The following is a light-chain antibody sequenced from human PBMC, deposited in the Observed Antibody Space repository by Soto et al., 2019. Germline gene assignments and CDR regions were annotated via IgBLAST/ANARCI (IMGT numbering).Light chain of an antibody. V-gene: IGKV3-20*01. Sequence: EIVLTQSPGTLSLSPGERATLSCRASQSVSSTYLAWYQQKPGQAPRLLIYGASSRATGIPDRFSGSGSGTDFTLTISRLEPEDFAVYYCQQYGRSPNTFGQGTKVEI. CDR1: QSVSSTY. CDR3: QQYGRSPNT. J-gene: IGKJ1*01. CDR2: GAS.